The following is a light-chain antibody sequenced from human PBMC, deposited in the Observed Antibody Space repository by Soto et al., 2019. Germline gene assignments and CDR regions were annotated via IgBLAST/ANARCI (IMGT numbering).Light chain of an antibody. J-gene: IGKJ2*01. CDR3: QHYGSSPPLYT. CDR1: QSVSSRY. V-gene: IGKV3-20*01. Sequence: DIVLTQSPGTLSLSPGERATFSCRASQSVSSRYLAWYQQKPGRTPRLLVSSVSTRATGIPDRFSGSGSGTDFTLTISRLEPEDFAVYYCQHYGSSPPLYTFGQGTKLEIK. CDR2: SVS.